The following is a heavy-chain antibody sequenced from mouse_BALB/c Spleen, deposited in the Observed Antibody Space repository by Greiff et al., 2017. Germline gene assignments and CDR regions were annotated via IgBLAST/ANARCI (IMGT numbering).Heavy chain of an antibody. CDR3: SRGGITTAIFDY. CDR2: INPGRGIT. Sequence: QVQLQQPGAELVKPGASVKLSCKASGYTFTSYWMHWVKQRPGQGLEWIGEINPGRGITNYNEKFKSKATLTLDTSSSTAYMQLSSLTSEDSAVYDYSRGGITTAIFDYWGQGTTLTVSS. CDR1: GYTFTSYW. J-gene: IGHJ2*01. V-gene: IGHV1-53*01. D-gene: IGHD1-2*01.